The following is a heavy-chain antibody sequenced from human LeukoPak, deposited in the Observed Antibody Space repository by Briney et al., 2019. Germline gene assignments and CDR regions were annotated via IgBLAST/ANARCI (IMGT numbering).Heavy chain of an antibody. D-gene: IGHD5-12*01. CDR2: IFPGVSDP. J-gene: IGHJ4*02. CDR1: GYHFTTSW. CDR3: AVCPPSGTSSWYFDN. V-gene: IGHV5-51*01. Sequence: GHPLKISCKALGYHFTTSWIAWLRHLPGQGLDWMEVIFPGVSDPRYHTSFQGHVPISAAKSETTAVLQWASLSVSDTAIYYCAVCPPSGTSSWYFDNWGQGTQVIVST.